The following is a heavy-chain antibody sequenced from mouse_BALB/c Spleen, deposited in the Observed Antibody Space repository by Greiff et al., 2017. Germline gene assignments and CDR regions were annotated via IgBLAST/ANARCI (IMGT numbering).Heavy chain of an antibody. CDR1: GYSFTGYN. Sequence: EVQLHHSGPELAKPGASVKISCKASGYSFTGYNMNWVKQSNGKSLEWIGNIDPYYGGTSYNQKFKGKATLTVDKSSSTAYMQLKSLTSEDSAVYYCARRKNSSGYVYYAMDYWGQGTSVTVSS. V-gene: IGHV1-39*01. J-gene: IGHJ4*01. CDR2: IDPYYGGT. CDR3: ARRKNSSGYVYYAMDY. D-gene: IGHD3-1*01.